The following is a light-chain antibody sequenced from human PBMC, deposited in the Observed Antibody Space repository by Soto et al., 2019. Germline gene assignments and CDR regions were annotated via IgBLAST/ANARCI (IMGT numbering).Light chain of an antibody. CDR1: QSVSSSY. CDR2: GAS. V-gene: IGKV3-20*01. J-gene: IGKJ2*01. Sequence: EIVLTQSPATLSLSPGERATLSCRASQSVSSSYLAWYQQKPGQAPRLLVYGASSRATGIPDRFSGSGSGTDFTLTISRLEPEDFAVYYCQQYGTSPGFSFGQGIKLEIK. CDR3: QQYGTSPGFS.